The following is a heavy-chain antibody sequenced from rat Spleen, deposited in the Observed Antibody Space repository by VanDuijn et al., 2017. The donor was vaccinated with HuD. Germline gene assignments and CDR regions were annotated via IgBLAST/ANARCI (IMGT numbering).Heavy chain of an antibody. J-gene: IGHJ4*01. D-gene: IGHD1-2*01. CDR3: TRGRTIAAWHYVMDA. CDR1: GFTFDDYG. Sequence: EVKLVESGGGLVQPGRSLKLSCAASGFTFDDYGMAWVRQAPKNGLEWVASISWGGSSTYYPDNVKGRFTISRDNAKNALYLQMNNLRSEDTAIYYCTRGRTIAAWHYVMDAWGQGASVTVSS. CDR2: ISWGGSST. V-gene: IGHV5-36*01.